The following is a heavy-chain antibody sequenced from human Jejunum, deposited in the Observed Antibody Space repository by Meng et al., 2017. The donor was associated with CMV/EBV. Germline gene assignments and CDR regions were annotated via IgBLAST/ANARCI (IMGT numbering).Heavy chain of an antibody. CDR2: IFGGGSST. Sequence: LSCAGSGFTFSSYAMGWVRQAPGKGPEWVSFIFGGGSSTYYADSVKGRFTISKDDSKNTLYLQMNSLRVEDTAVYYCTRESGYLIWGQGTTVTVSS. V-gene: IGHV3-23*03. D-gene: IGHD5-12*01. CDR3: TRESGYLI. CDR1: GFTFSSYA. J-gene: IGHJ6*02.